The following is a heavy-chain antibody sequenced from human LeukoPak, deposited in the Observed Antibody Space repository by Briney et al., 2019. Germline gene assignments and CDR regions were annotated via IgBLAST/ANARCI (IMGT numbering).Heavy chain of an antibody. CDR2: IKQDGSEK. D-gene: IGHD6-13*01. Sequence: PGGSLRLSCAASGFTFSSYWMSWVRQAPGKGLEWVANIKQDGSEKYYVDSVKGRFTISRDNAKNSLYLQMNSLRAEDTTVYYCARAAEYSSNWYWYYYMDVWGKGTTVTISS. CDR1: GFTFSSYW. V-gene: IGHV3-7*01. CDR3: ARAAEYSSNWYWYYYMDV. J-gene: IGHJ6*03.